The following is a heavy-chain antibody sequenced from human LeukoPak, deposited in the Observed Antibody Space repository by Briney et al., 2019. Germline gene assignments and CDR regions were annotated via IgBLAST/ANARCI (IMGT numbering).Heavy chain of an antibody. V-gene: IGHV4-61*02. J-gene: IGHJ6*03. Sequence: SETLSLTCTVSGGSISSGSYYWSWIRQPAGKGLEWIGRIYTSGSTNYNPSLKSRVTISVDTSKNQFSLKLSSVTAADTAVYYCARGDIPYGYYYYYMDVWGKGTTVTVSS. CDR3: ARGDIPYGYYYYYMDV. CDR2: IYTSGST. D-gene: IGHD2-15*01. CDR1: GGSISSGSYY.